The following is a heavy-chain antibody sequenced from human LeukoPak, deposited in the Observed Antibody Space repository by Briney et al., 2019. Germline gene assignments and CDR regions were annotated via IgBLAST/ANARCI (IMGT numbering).Heavy chain of an antibody. CDR3: ARDSPYDCVWGTYRRSSYFDS. CDR2: ISGSGGST. J-gene: IGHJ4*02. V-gene: IGHV3-23*01. Sequence: GGSLRLSCAASGXTFSSYAMSWVRQAPGKGQEWVSAISGSGGSTYYADSVKGRFTISRDNSENTLYLQMNSLRGDDSAVYFCARDSPYDCVWGTYRRSSYFDSWGQGTLVTVSS. CDR1: GXTFSSYA. D-gene: IGHD3-16*02.